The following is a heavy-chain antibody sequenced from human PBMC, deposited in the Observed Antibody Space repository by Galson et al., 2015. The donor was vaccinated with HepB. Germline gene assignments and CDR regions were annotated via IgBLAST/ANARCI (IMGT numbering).Heavy chain of an antibody. J-gene: IGHJ3*02. CDR1: GGTFSSYA. CDR3: ARRDRGPNAFDI. Sequence: SVKVSCKASGGTFSSYAISWVRQAPGQGLEWMGGIIPILGTTNYAQKFQGRVTIAADKSTSTAYMELSSLKSEDTAVYYCARRDRGPNAFDIWGQGTMVTVFS. V-gene: IGHV1-69*10. CDR2: IIPILGTT. D-gene: IGHD2-15*01.